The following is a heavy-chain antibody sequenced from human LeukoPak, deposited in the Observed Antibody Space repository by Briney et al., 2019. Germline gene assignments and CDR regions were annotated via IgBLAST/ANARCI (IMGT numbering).Heavy chain of an antibody. CDR1: GYTFTSYD. D-gene: IGHD3-10*01. CDR2: MNPNSGNT. V-gene: IGHV1-8*01. CDR3: ARGPARSQGSYYKINWLDP. J-gene: IGHJ5*02. Sequence: GASVKVSCKASGYTFTSYDINWVRQATGQGLEWMGWMNPNSGNTGYAQKFQGRVTMTRNTSISTAYMELSSLRSEDTAVYYCARGPARSQGSYYKINWLDPWGQGTLVTVSS.